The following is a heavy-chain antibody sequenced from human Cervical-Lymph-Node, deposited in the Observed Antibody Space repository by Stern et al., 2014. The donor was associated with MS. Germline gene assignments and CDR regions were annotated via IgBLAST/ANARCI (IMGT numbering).Heavy chain of an antibody. CDR2: IYPTGST. Sequence: VQLVESGPGLVKPSGTLSLTCAVSGDSISGENWWSLVRQPPGKGLEWIGEIYPTGSTNYNPSLKNRVTISVNKSENQFSLKLSSVTAADTAVYYCARGGLYDFWGQGALVTVSS. V-gene: IGHV4-4*02. D-gene: IGHD2/OR15-2a*01. J-gene: IGHJ4*02. CDR1: GDSISGENW. CDR3: ARGGLYDF.